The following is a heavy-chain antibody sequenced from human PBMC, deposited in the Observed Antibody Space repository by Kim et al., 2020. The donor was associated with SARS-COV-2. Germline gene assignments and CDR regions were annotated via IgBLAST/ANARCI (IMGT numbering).Heavy chain of an antibody. D-gene: IGHD3-10*01. CDR1: GYTFTSYA. CDR3: AXXGMVXXVTXX. J-gene: IGHJ4*02. Sequence: ASVKVSCKASGYTFTSYAMNWVRQAPGQGLEWMGWINTNTGNPTYAQXFXGRXXXXXXXSVXXAYLXXXSLKAEXTAVXXCAXXGMVXXVTXXWXXGTXVXV. V-gene: IGHV7-4-1*01. CDR2: INTNTGNP.